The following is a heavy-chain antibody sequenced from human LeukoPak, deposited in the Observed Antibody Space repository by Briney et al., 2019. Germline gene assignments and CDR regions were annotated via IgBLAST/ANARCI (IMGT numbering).Heavy chain of an antibody. D-gene: IGHD2-15*01. CDR3: ARQNSPDDCSGGSCYSPLFDY. V-gene: IGHV3-21*01. J-gene: IGHJ4*02. Sequence: PGGSLRLSCAAFGFTFSSYSMNWVRQAPGKGLEWVSSISSSSSYIYYADSVKGRFTISRDNAKNSLYLQMNSLRAEDTAVYYCARQNSPDDCSGGSCYSPLFDYWGQGTLVTVSS. CDR2: ISSSSSYI. CDR1: GFTFSSYS.